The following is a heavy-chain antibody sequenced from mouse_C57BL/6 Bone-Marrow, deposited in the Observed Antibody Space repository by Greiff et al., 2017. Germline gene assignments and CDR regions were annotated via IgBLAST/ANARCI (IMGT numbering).Heavy chain of an antibody. V-gene: IGHV1-81*01. CDR3: ARDSNRGYAMDY. J-gene: IGHJ4*01. CDR2: IYPRSGNT. Sequence: QVQLQQSGAELARPGASVKLSCKASGYTFTSYGISWVKQRTGQGLEWIGEIYPRSGNTYYNEKFKGKATLTADKYSSTAYMELRSLTSEDSAVYFCARDSNRGYAMDYWGQGTSGTVSS. CDR1: GYTFTSYG. D-gene: IGHD2-5*01.